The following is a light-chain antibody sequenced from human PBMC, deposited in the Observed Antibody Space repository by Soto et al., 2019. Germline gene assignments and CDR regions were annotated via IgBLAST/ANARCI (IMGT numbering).Light chain of an antibody. CDR2: DAS. J-gene: IGKJ5*01. Sequence: EIVLTQSPATLSLSLGERATLSCRASQSIGSYLAWYQHKLGQPPRLLIYDASNRATGIPVRFSGSGSGTDFTLTISSLEPEDFALYYCQQRNTWPPITFGQGTRLEIK. V-gene: IGKV3-11*01. CDR3: QQRNTWPPIT. CDR1: QSIGSY.